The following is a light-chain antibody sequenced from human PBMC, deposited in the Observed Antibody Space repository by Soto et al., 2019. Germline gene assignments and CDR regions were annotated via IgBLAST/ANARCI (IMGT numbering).Light chain of an antibody. CDR1: QRVSGW. J-gene: IGKJ2*01. CDR3: QQFKCLYT. CDR2: KTS. Sequence: IQMTQSPSTLSASVGDRVTITCRASQRVSGWLAWYQQRPGKAPKLLIYKTSSLESGVPSRFSGSESGTEFTLTLRTLQPDYFDSYFCQQFKCLYTFGQGTK. V-gene: IGKV1-5*01.